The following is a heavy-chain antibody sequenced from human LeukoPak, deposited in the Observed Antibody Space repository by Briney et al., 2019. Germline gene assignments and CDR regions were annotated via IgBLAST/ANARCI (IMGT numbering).Heavy chain of an antibody. CDR2: INPNSGGT. Sequence: ASVTVSRKASGYTFTVYYMHWVRQAPGQGLEWMGWINPNSGGTNYAQKFQGRVTMTRDTSISTAYMELSRLRSDDTAVYYCARDSAPGDTYGLLGIDSWGQGTLVTVSS. J-gene: IGHJ4*02. D-gene: IGHD5-18*01. CDR3: ARDSAPGDTYGLLGIDS. CDR1: GYTFTVYY. V-gene: IGHV1-2*02.